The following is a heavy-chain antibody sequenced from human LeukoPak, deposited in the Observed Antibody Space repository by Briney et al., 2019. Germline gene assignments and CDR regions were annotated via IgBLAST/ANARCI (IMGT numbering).Heavy chain of an antibody. V-gene: IGHV4-59*11. CDR3: ARSLSRSSYGNFDY. J-gene: IGHJ4*02. CDR2: LSYSGST. D-gene: IGHD3-10*01. Sequence: SETLSLTCTVSGGSIRTHYWGWIRQPPGKGLEWIGYLSYSGSTSYNPSLKRRVTISADTSKNQFSLKMNSVTAADTAVYYCARSLSRSSYGNFDYWGQGTLVTVSP. CDR1: GGSIRTHY.